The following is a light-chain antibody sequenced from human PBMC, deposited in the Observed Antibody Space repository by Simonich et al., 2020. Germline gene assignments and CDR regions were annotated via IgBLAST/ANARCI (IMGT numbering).Light chain of an antibody. CDR3: QSYDSSLSGWV. V-gene: IGLV1-40*01. CDR1: SSNIGAGYD. J-gene: IGLJ3*02. Sequence: QSVLTQPPSVSGAPGPRVTISCTGSSSNIGAGYDVHWYQQLPGTAPKLLIYGNITRPSGVPDRFSGSKSGTSASLAITGLQAEDEADYYCQSYDSSLSGWVFGGGTKLTVL. CDR2: GNI.